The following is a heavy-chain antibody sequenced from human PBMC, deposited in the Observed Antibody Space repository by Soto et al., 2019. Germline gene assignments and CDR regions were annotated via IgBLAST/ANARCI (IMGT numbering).Heavy chain of an antibody. D-gene: IGHD6-13*01. V-gene: IGHV1-3*01. CDR3: AREYSSSWYAYFGH. CDR1: GYTFTRYT. CDR2: ISAGNGDT. Sequence: GASVKVSCKASGYTFTRYTMHWVRQAPGQRLEWMGWISAGNGDTKYSQKFQGRVTLTRDTSATTAYMELSSLRSDDTAVYYCAREYSSSWYAYFGHWGQGTLVPVSP. J-gene: IGHJ4*02.